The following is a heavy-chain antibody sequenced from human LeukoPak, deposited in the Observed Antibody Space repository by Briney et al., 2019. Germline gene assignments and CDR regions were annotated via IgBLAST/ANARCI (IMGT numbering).Heavy chain of an antibody. Sequence: SETLSLTCTVSGGSISSYYWSWIRQPPGKGLEWIGYIYYSGSTNYNPSLKSRVTISVDTSKNQFSLRLSSVTAADTAVYYCASNYYDSSGSDAFDIWGQGTMVTVSS. CDR3: ASNYYDSSGSDAFDI. CDR1: GGSISSYY. CDR2: IYYSGST. J-gene: IGHJ3*02. D-gene: IGHD3-22*01. V-gene: IGHV4-59*01.